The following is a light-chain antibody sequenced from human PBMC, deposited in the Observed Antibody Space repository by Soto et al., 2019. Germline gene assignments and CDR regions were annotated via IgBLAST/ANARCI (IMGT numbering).Light chain of an antibody. CDR1: SSDVGAYNY. V-gene: IGLV2-11*01. Sequence: QSALTQARSVSGSPGQSVTISCTGTSSDVGAYNYVSWYQQHPGKAPKLIIYDVSQRPSGVPDRFSASKSGNTASLTISGLQAEDEADYYCCSYEVSIIFVFGGGTKLTVL. CDR2: DVS. CDR3: CSYEVSIIFV. J-gene: IGLJ2*01.